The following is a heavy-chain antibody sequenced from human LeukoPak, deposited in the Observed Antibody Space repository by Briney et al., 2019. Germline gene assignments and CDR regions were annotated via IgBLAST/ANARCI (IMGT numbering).Heavy chain of an antibody. CDR2: IYHSGST. D-gene: IGHD2-15*01. CDR1: GGSISSGGYY. CDR3: ARGVGYYYGMDV. Sequence: SQTLSLTCTVSGGSISSGGYYWSWIRQPPGKGLEWIGYIYHSGSTYYNPSLKSRVTISVDRSKNQFSLKLSSVTAADTAVYYCARGVGYYYGMDVWGQGTMVTVSS. V-gene: IGHV4-30-2*01. J-gene: IGHJ6*02.